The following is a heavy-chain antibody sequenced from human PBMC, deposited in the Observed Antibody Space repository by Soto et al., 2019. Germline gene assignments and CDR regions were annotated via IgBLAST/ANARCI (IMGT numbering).Heavy chain of an antibody. V-gene: IGHV3-21*01. CDR2: ISSTTNYI. CDR1: GFTFTRYS. J-gene: IGHJ4*02. Sequence: EVQLVESWGGLVKPGGSLRLSCAASGFTFTRYSMNWVRQAPGKGLEWVSSISSTTNYIYYADSMKGRFTVSRDNAKNSVYLEMNSLSAEDTAVYYCARESEDLTSNFDYWGQGTLVTVSS. CDR3: ARESEDLTSNFDY.